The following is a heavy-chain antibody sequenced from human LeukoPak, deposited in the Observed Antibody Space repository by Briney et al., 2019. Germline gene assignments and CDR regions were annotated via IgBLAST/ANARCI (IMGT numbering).Heavy chain of an antibody. CDR2: IIPIFGTA. J-gene: IGHJ4*02. V-gene: IGHV1-69*13. CDR1: GCTFSSYA. D-gene: IGHD3-22*01. CDR3: ASGGVYDSSGYPFGY. Sequence: TVKVPSKASGCTFSSYAISWVRQAPGQGREWMGGIIPIFGTANYAQKFQGRVTITADESTSTAYRELSSLRSEDTAVYYCASGGVYDSSGYPFGYWGQGTLVTVSS.